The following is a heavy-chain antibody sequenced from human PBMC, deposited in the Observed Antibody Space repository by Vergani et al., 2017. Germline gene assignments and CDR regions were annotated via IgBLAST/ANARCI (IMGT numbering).Heavy chain of an antibody. CDR3: ARRSCLGGSSYKPLFDY. V-gene: IGHV4-61*02. J-gene: IGHJ4*02. D-gene: IGHD2-15*01. Sequence: QVQLQESGPGLVKPSQTLSLTCTVSGGSINSHNYYWSWIRQPAGKGLEWIGRIHTSGSTNYKPSLKSRVTMSEDTSKNHFSLNLTSVTAADTAVYFCARRSCLGGSSYKPLFDYWGQGSLVTVSS. CDR2: IHTSGST. CDR1: GGSINSHNYY.